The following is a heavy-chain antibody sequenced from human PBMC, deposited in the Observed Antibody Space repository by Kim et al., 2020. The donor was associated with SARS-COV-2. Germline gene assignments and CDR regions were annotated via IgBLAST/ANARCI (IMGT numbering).Heavy chain of an antibody. CDR2: ISGSGGST. CDR3: AGSTVVTPRLYYYGMDV. J-gene: IGHJ6*02. D-gene: IGHD2-15*01. V-gene: IGHV3-23*01. CDR1: GFTFSSYA. Sequence: GGSLRLSCAASGFTFSSYAMSWVRQAPGKGLEWVSAISGSGGSTYYADSVKGRFTISRDNSKNTLYLQMNSLRVEDTAVYYCAGSTVVTPRLYYYGMDVWGQGTTVTVSS.